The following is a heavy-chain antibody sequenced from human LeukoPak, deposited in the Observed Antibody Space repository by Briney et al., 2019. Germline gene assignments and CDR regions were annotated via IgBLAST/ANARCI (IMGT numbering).Heavy chain of an antibody. V-gene: IGHV3-7*01. J-gene: IGHJ4*02. Sequence: AGGSLRLSCAASGFTVSSSYMSWIRQAPGKGLEWVANIKQDGSEKYYVDSVKGRFTISRDNAKNSLYLQMNSLRAEDAAVYYCARDRHDYTHYFDYWGQGTLVTVSS. CDR1: GFTVSSSY. CDR2: IKQDGSEK. D-gene: IGHD4-11*01. CDR3: ARDRHDYTHYFDY.